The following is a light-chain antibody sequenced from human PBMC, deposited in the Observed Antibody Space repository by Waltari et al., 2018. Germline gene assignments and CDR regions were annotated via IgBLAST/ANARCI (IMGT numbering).Light chain of an antibody. CDR2: TAS. CDR3: LQHNSYPLT. CDR1: QDIRSD. Sequence: DNQMTQSPSSLSPSRGDRVTVTCRASQDIRSDLAWYQHTPGKAPKRLIYTASILQSGIPSRFSGSGSGTEFSLTITSLQPEDFATYYCLQHNSYPLTFGGGTKVEI. V-gene: IGKV1-17*01. J-gene: IGKJ4*01.